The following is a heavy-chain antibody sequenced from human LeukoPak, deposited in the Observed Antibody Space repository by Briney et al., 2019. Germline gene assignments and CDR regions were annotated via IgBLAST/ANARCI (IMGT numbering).Heavy chain of an antibody. CDR2: ISGNSGSA. J-gene: IGHJ4*02. Sequence: PGGSLRLSCAASGFTFSSYAMSWVRQAPGKGLEWVSGISGNSGSAVYIDSVRGRFTISRDNSKNTLYLQMNSLRAEDTAMYYCANGPHYNILTGFYKVRSHLDYWGQGTLVTVSS. V-gene: IGHV3-23*01. CDR1: GFTFSSYA. CDR3: ANGPHYNILTGFYKVRSHLDY. D-gene: IGHD3-9*01.